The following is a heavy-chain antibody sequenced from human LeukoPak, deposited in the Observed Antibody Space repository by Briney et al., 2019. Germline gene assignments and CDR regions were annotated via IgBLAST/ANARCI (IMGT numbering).Heavy chain of an antibody. Sequence: GGSLRLSCAASGFTFGSYWMSWVRQAPGKGLEWVANIKQDGSEKYYVDSVKGRFTISRDNAKNSLYLQMNTLRAEDTAVYYCARALSGSTNCYACFDYWGQGTLVTVSS. D-gene: IGHD2-2*01. J-gene: IGHJ4*02. CDR1: GFTFGSYW. CDR2: IKQDGSEK. CDR3: ARALSGSTNCYACFDY. V-gene: IGHV3-7*01.